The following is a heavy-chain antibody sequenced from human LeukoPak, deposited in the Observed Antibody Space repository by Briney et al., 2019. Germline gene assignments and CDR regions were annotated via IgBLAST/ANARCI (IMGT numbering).Heavy chain of an antibody. CDR2: IIPIFGTA. Sequence: ASVKVSCKASGGTFSSYAISWVRQAPGQGLEWMGGIIPIFGTANYAQKFQGRVTITADESTSTAYMELSSLRSEDTAVYYCARAGEVVAATLGWFDPWAREPWSPSPQ. CDR3: ARAGEVVAATLGWFDP. D-gene: IGHD2-15*01. J-gene: IGHJ5*02. V-gene: IGHV1-69*13. CDR1: GGTFSSYA.